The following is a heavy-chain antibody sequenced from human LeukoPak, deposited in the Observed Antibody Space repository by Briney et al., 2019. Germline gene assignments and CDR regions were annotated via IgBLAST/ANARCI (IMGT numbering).Heavy chain of an antibody. CDR2: FDPEDGET. CDR1: GYTLTELS. Sequence: ASVKVSCKVPGYTLTELSMHWVRQAPGKGLEWMGGFDPEDGETIYAQKFQGRVTMTEDTSTDTAYMELSSLRSEDTAVYYCATSPRLLPTEYFQHWGQSTLVTVSS. J-gene: IGHJ1*01. V-gene: IGHV1-24*01. CDR3: ATSPRLLPTEYFQH. D-gene: IGHD2-21*02.